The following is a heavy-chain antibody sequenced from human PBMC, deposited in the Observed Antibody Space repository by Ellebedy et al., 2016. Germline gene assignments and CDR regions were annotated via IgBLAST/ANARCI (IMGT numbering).Heavy chain of an antibody. CDR1: EFTFRAFG. Sequence: GESLKISCAVTEFTFRAFGMHWVRQAPGKGLEWVSSISSSSSYIYYADSVKGRFTISRDNAKNSLYLQMNSLRAEDTAVYYCARDQPRYSSSSFDYWGQGTLVTVSS. V-gene: IGHV3-21*01. CDR3: ARDQPRYSSSSFDY. CDR2: ISSSSSYI. D-gene: IGHD6-6*01. J-gene: IGHJ4*02.